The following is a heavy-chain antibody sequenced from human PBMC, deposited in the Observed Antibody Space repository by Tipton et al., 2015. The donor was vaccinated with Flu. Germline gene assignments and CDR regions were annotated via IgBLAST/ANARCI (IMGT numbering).Heavy chain of an antibody. CDR1: CGSISSYY. CDR2: IYTSGST. V-gene: IGHV4-4*07. Sequence: TLSLTCTVSCGSISSYYWSRIRQPAGKGLEWIGRIYTSGSTNYNPSLKSRVTMSVDTSKNQFSLKLTSVSAADTAVYYCAKSGSYLEYLQHWGQGTLVTVSS. J-gene: IGHJ1*01. D-gene: IGHD1-26*01. CDR3: AKSGSYLEYLQH.